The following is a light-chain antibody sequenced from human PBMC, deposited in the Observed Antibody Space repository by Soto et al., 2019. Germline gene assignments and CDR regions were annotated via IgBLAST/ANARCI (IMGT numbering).Light chain of an antibody. V-gene: IGKV3-20*01. Sequence: EIVLTQSPGTLSLSPGERATLSCRASQSVTSSYLAWYQQKPGQAPRLLIYAASSRASAIPDRFSGSGSGTDFTLTISRLEPEDFAVYYCHQYGTSPQTFGQGTQVDSK. CDR3: HQYGTSPQT. CDR2: AAS. J-gene: IGKJ1*01. CDR1: QSVTSSY.